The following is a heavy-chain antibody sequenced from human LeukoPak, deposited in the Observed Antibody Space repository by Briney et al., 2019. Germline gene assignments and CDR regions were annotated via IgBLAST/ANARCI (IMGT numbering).Heavy chain of an antibody. D-gene: IGHD5-18*01. CDR2: IIPIFGTA. V-gene: IGHV1-69*05. Sequence: SVKVSCKASGGTFSSYAISWVRQAPGQGLEWMGRIIPIFGTANYAQKFQGRVTVTTDESTSTAYMELSSLRSEDTAVYYCARDRGDTAMPSDYWGQGTLVTVSS. J-gene: IGHJ4*02. CDR3: ARDRGDTAMPSDY. CDR1: GGTFSSYA.